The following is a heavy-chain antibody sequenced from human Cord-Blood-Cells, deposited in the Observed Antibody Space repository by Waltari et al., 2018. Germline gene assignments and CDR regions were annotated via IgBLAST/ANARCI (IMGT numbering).Heavy chain of an antibody. CDR3: ARGSRLRFLEWPNWGYYYYGMDV. CDR2: INTNTGNP. D-gene: IGHD3-3*01. J-gene: IGHJ6*02. CDR1: GYTFTSYA. V-gene: IGHV7-4-1*01. Sequence: QVQLVQSGSELNNPGASVKVSCKASGYTFTSYAMNWLRQSPVQGLEWLGWINTNTGNPTYAQGFTGRFVFSLDTSVSTAYLQICSLKAEDTAVYYCARGSRLRFLEWPNWGYYYYGMDVWGQGTTVTVSS.